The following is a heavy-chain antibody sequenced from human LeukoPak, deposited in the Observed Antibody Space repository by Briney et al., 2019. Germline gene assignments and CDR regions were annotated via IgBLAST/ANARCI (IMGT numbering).Heavy chain of an antibody. J-gene: IGHJ4*02. CDR3: AKDEGGSYAY. Sequence: GGSLRLSCAASGVTFSSYGMHWVRQAPGKGLEWVAVISYDGSNKYYADSVKGRFTISRDNSKNTLYLQMNSLRAEDTAVYYCAKDEGGSYAYWGQGTLVTVSS. V-gene: IGHV3-30*18. D-gene: IGHD5-18*01. CDR2: ISYDGSNK. CDR1: GVTFSSYG.